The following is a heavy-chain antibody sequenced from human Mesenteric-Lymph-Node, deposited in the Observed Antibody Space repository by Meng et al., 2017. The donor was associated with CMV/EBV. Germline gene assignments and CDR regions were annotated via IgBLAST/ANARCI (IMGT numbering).Heavy chain of an antibody. CDR2: ISGSGGST. J-gene: IGHJ4*02. V-gene: IGHV3-23*01. Sequence: GESLKISCAASGFTFSSYAMSWVRQAPGKGLEWVSAISGSGGSTYYADSVKGRFTISRDNSKNTLYLQMNSLRAEDTAVYYCAKDSHLLRFLEWLFDYWGQGTLVTVSS. CDR3: AKDSHLLRFLEWLFDY. D-gene: IGHD3-3*01. CDR1: GFTFSSYA.